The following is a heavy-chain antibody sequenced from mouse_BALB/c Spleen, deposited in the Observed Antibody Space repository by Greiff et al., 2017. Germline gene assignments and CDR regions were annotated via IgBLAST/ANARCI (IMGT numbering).Heavy chain of an antibody. D-gene: IGHD2-1*01. CDR3: ARGARGNYSY. Sequence: QVQLKQSGPGLVAPSQSLSLTCTVSGFSLTSYGVHWVRQPPGKGLEWLGVIWAGGSTNYYSSPMSRLSISKDNSKSQVVLKMNRLQTDDTAMYYCARGARGNYSYWGQGTLVTVSA. CDR1: GFSLTSYG. CDR2: IWAGGST. J-gene: IGHJ3*01. V-gene: IGHV2-9*02.